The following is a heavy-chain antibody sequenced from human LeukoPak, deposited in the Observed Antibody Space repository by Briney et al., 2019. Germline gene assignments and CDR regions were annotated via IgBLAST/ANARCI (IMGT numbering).Heavy chain of an antibody. CDR2: TWYDGSNK. CDR1: GFTFSSYG. Sequence: GRSLRLSCAASGFTFSSYGMHWVRQAPGKGLEWVAVTWYDGSNKYYADSVKGRFTISRDNPKNTLYLQMDSLRAEDTAIYYCARDWKTNSFDYWGQGTLVTVSS. CDR3: ARDWKTNSFDY. J-gene: IGHJ4*02. V-gene: IGHV3-33*01. D-gene: IGHD1-1*01.